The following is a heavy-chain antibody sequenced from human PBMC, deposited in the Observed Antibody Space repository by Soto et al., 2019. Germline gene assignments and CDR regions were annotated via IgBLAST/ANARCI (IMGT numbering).Heavy chain of an antibody. J-gene: IGHJ6*03. D-gene: IGHD2-2*01. CDR1: GGTFSSYT. V-gene: IGHV1-69*02. CDR2: IIPILGIA. Sequence: SVKVSCKASGGTFSSYTISWVRQAPGQGLEWMGRIIPILGIANYAQKFQGRVTITADKSTSTAYMELSSLRSEDTAVFYCAGVGGVIGVGPAAMLCYYYYYMDVWGKGTTVTVSS. CDR3: AGVGGVIGVGPAAMLCYYYYYMDV.